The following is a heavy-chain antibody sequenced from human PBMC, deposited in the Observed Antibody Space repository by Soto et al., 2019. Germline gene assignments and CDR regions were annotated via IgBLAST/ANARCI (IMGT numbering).Heavy chain of an antibody. CDR2: IIPILGIA. V-gene: IGHV1-69*02. D-gene: IGHD3-3*01. J-gene: IGHJ6*03. CDR1: GGTFSSYT. CDR3: ARGLTDYDFWSGYSASMDV. Sequence: GASVKVSCKASGGTFSSYTISWVRQAPGQGLEWMGRIIPILGIANYAQKFQGRVTITADKSTSTAYMELSSLRSEDTAVYYCARGLTDYDFWSGYSASMDVWGKGTTVTVSS.